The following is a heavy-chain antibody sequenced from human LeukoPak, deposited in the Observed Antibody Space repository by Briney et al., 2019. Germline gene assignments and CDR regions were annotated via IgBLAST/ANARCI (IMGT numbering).Heavy chain of an antibody. Sequence: SQTLSLTCAISGDSVSSNKAAWNWIRQSPSRGLEWLGRTYYRSKWYNDYAVSVKSRVSIKPDTSKNQFSLQLSSVTPEDTAMYFCARDPPAAGQTLNAFDIWGQGTMVTVSS. CDR1: GDSVSSNKAA. J-gene: IGHJ3*02. CDR2: TYYRSKWYN. CDR3: ARDPPAAGQTLNAFDI. D-gene: IGHD2-15*01. V-gene: IGHV6-1*01.